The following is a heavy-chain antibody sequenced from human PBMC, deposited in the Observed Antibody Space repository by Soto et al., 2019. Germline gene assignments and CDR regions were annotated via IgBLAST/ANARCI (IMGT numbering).Heavy chain of an antibody. D-gene: IGHD3-3*01. CDR2: IYPGDSDT. Sequence: PGESLKISCKGSGYSFTSYWIGWVRQMPGKGLEWMGIIYPGDSDTRYSPSFQGQVTISADKSISTAYLQWSSLKASDTAMYYCARQYTIFGVVTQMYNWFDPWGQGTLVTVSS. CDR1: GYSFTSYW. V-gene: IGHV5-51*01. CDR3: ARQYTIFGVVTQMYNWFDP. J-gene: IGHJ5*02.